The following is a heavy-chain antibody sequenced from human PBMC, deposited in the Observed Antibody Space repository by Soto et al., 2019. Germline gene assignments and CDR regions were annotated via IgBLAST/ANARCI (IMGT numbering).Heavy chain of an antibody. D-gene: IGHD3-10*01. V-gene: IGHV3-23*01. CDR1: GIALTNYA. CDR3: AKGGISLVRGSFDY. CDR2: MSGSGSET. Sequence: EVQLLQSGGGLVQPGGSLRLSCAPSGIALTNYAMSWVRQAPGKGLEWVAAMSGSGSETYYSDSVKGRFIISRDNSKNTLYLSMNSLRAEDTAVYYCAKGGISLVRGSFDYWGQGTLVTVSS. J-gene: IGHJ4*02.